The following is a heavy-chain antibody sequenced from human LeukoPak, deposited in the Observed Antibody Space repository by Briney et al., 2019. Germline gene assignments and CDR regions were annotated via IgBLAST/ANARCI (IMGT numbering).Heavy chain of an antibody. D-gene: IGHD6-19*01. CDR1: GLAFSSFG. J-gene: IGHJ5*02. V-gene: IGHV3-30*18. Sequence: PGGSLRLSCAASGLAFSSFGMHWVRQAPGKGLEWVAMTSRDGSAEYYGDSVKGRFTISRDNSKNTLYLQMNSLRPEDTAVYHYAKDLYGSGWYNYFDPWGQGTLVTVSS. CDR2: TSRDGSAE. CDR3: AKDLYGSGWYNYFDP.